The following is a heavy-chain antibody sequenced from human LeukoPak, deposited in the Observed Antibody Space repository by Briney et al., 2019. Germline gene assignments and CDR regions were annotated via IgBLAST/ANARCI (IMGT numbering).Heavy chain of an antibody. J-gene: IGHJ4*02. Sequence: GGSLRLSCAASGFTFNNYGTHWVRQAPGKGLEWVAVISYDGRNKHYPDSVKGRFTISRDISTDTLWLQMDSLRTEDTAVYYCAKGPLRGTAAAIDYWGQGTLVTVSS. CDR1: GFTFNNYG. D-gene: IGHD2-2*01. CDR2: ISYDGRNK. V-gene: IGHV3-30*18. CDR3: AKGPLRGTAAAIDY.